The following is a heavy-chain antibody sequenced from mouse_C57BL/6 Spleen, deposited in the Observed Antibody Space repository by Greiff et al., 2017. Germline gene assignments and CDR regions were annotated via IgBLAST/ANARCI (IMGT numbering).Heavy chain of an antibody. D-gene: IGHD2-1*01. CDR1: GFSLTSYG. J-gene: IGHJ4*01. Sequence: QVQLQQSGPGLVQPSQSLSITCTVSGFSLTSYGVHWVRQSPGKGLEWLGVIWSGGSTDYNAAFISRLSISKDNSKSQVFFKMNSLQADDTAIYYCARNWPIYYGNLYYYAMDYWGQGTSVTVSS. CDR3: ARNWPIYYGNLYYYAMDY. V-gene: IGHV2-2*01. CDR2: IWSGGST.